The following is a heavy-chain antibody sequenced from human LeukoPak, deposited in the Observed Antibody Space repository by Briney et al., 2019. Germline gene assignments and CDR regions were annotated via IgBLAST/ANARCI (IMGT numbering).Heavy chain of an antibody. J-gene: IGHJ3*02. CDR3: ARDLDYSGSYSNAFDI. CDR1: GGTFSSYA. CDR2: IIPIFGTA. Sequence: GASVKVSCKASGGTFSSYAISWVRQAPGQGLEWMGGIIPIFGTANYAQKFQGRVTITADESTSTAYMELSSPRSEDTAVYYCARDLDYSGSYSNAFDIWGQGTMVTVSS. D-gene: IGHD1-26*01. V-gene: IGHV1-69*13.